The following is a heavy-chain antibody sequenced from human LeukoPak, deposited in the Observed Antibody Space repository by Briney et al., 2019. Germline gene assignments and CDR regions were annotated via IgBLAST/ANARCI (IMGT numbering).Heavy chain of an antibody. Sequence: PSETLSLTCTVSGGSISSGGYYWSWIRQHPGKGLEWIGYIYYSGSTYYNPSLKSRVTISVDTSKNQFSLKLSSVTAADTAVYYCARSHYCSSTSCYYNFDYWGQGTLVTVSS. D-gene: IGHD2-2*01. J-gene: IGHJ4*02. CDR3: ARSHYCSSTSCYYNFDY. CDR2: IYYSGST. CDR1: GGSISSGGYY. V-gene: IGHV4-31*03.